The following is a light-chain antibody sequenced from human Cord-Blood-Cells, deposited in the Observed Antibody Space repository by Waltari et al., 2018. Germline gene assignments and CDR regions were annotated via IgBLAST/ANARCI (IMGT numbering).Light chain of an antibody. CDR2: DDS. Sequence: SYVLTQPPSVSVAPGKTVRITCGGNNIGSKSVHWYQQKPGQAPVLVFYDDSDRPSGIPERFSGSNSRNTATLTISRVEAGDEADYYCQVWDSSSDHPVFGGGTKLTVL. V-gene: IGLV3-21*03. CDR1: NIGSKS. J-gene: IGLJ2*01. CDR3: QVWDSSSDHPV.